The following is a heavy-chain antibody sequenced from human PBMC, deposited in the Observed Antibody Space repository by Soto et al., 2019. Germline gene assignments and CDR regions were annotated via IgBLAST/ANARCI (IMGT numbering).Heavy chain of an antibody. CDR3: AKDQASGQGSFDS. CDR2: ISYDGSNQ. Sequence: LRLSCAASGFTFNIYGMHWVRHAPEKGLEWVALISYDGSNQYYADSVKGRFTISRDNSKNTLFLQMNSLRADDTAVYYCAKDQASGQGSFDSWGQGTLVTVSS. CDR1: GFTFNIYG. J-gene: IGHJ4*02. V-gene: IGHV3-30*18.